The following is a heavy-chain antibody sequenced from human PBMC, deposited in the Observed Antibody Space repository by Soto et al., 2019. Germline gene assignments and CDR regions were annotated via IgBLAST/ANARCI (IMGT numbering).Heavy chain of an antibody. Sequence: QVQMVESGGGVVQPGGSLRLSCTASGCSLSRYGLHWVRQAPGKGLEWVAGLWADGIKTSYTDSVKGRFTISRYTSKNMLNLQMNSLGAEDTDVYYHARDLNFGSVLIDHWGQGQLDAVSS. CDR2: LWADGIKT. V-gene: IGHV3-33*01. CDR1: GCSLSRYG. D-gene: IGHD3-10*01. CDR3: ARDLNFGSVLIDH. J-gene: IGHJ4*02.